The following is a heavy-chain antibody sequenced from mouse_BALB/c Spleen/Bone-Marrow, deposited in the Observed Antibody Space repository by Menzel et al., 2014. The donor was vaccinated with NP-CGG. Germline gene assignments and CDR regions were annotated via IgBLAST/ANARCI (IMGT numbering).Heavy chain of an antibody. D-gene: IGHD2-1*01. CDR2: INPSNGRT. CDR3: AGDGNYRYAMDY. V-gene: IGHV1S81*02. J-gene: IGHJ4*01. Sequence: VQLQQSGAELVKPGASVKLSCMASGFTFTSYWIHWVKQRPGQGPEWIGEINPSNGRTNYNEKFKSKATLTEDKSSSTAYMQLSSLTSEDSAVYYCAGDGNYRYAMDYWGQGTSVTVSS. CDR1: GFTFTSYW.